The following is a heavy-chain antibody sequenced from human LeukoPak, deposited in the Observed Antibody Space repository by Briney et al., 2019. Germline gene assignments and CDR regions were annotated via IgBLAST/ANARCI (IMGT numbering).Heavy chain of an antibody. D-gene: IGHD3-10*01. CDR3: AKDDGSGSYRGDYFDY. Sequence: SGGSLRLSCTASGFSFSSFWMNWVRQSPGRGLEWVAYIKQDGSERYYVDSVKGRFTISRDNAKNSLYLQMNSLRAEDTAVYYCAKDDGSGSYRGDYFDYWGQGTLVTVSS. V-gene: IGHV3-7*03. CDR1: GFSFSSFW. J-gene: IGHJ4*02. CDR2: IKQDGSER.